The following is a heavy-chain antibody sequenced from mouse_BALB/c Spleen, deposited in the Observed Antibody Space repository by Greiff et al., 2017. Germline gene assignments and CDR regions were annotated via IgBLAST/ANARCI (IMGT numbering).Heavy chain of an antibody. D-gene: IGHD2-4*01. CDR2: IDPANGNT. J-gene: IGHJ1*01. CDR1: GFNIKDTY. Sequence: DVQLQESGAELVKPGASVKLSCTASGFNIKDTYMHWVKQRPEQGLEWIGRIDPANGNTKYDPKFQGKATITADTSSNTAYLQLSSLTSEDTAVYYCARDDYDEGSFDVWGAGTTVTVSS. V-gene: IGHV14-3*02. CDR3: ARDDYDEGSFDV.